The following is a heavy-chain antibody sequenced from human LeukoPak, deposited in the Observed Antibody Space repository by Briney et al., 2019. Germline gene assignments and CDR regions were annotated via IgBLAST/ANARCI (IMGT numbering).Heavy chain of an antibody. CDR2: IWYDGSNK. D-gene: IGHD2-8*01. V-gene: IGHV3-33*06. CDR1: GFTFSSYG. CDR3: AKEASYCTNGVCYSRIFDT. J-gene: IGHJ5*02. Sequence: GGSLRLSCAASGFTFSSYGMHWVRQAPGKGLEWVAVIWYDGSNKYYADSVKGQFTISRDNSQNQLYLQMNSLRAEDTAVYYCAKEASYCTNGVCYSRIFDTWGQGTLVTVSS.